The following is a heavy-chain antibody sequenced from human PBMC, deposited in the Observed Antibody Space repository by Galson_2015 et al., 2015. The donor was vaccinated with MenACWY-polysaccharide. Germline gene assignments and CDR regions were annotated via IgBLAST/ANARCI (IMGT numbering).Heavy chain of an antibody. CDR3: ARSAGSVGRGVFDP. J-gene: IGHJ5*02. Sequence: PALVKPTPTLTLTCTFSGFSLSTSGMCVSWIRQPPGKALEWLALIDWDDDKYYSTSLKTRLTISKDTSKNQVVLTMTNMDPVDTPTYSWARSAGSVGRGVFDPWGQGTLVTVSS. V-gene: IGHV2-70*01. D-gene: IGHD3-10*01. CDR1: GFSLSTSGMC. CDR2: IDWDDDK.